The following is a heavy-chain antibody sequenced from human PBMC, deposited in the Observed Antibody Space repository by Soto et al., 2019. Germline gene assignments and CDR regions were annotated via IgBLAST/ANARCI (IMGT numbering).Heavy chain of an antibody. J-gene: IGHJ4*02. CDR3: ARGIAVAGPQDY. CDR2: ISYSGNT. Sequence: ETLSLTCTVSGGSIGTNDHYWGWIRRPPGKGLEWIASISYSGNTYYAPSLKSRVTISADTSKNQFSLKLSSVTAADTAIYYCARGIAVAGPQDYWGQGTLVTVSS. D-gene: IGHD6-19*01. CDR1: GGSIGTNDHY. V-gene: IGHV4-39*01.